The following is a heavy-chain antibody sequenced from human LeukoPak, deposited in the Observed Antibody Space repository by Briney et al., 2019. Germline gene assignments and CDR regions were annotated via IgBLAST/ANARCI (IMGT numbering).Heavy chain of an antibody. D-gene: IGHD5-24*01. Sequence: GASVKVSCKASGYTFTSYDINWVRQATGQGLEWMGWMNPNSDNTGYAQKFQGRVTMTRNTSISTAYMELSSLRSEDTAVYYCVLGATIKYFDYWGQGTLVTVSS. CDR1: GYTFTSYD. J-gene: IGHJ4*02. CDR3: VLGATIKYFDY. CDR2: MNPNSDNT. V-gene: IGHV1-8*01.